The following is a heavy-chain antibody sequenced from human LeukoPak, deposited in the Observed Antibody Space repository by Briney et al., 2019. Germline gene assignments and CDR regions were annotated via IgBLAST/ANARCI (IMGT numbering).Heavy chain of an antibody. D-gene: IGHD3-10*01. J-gene: IGHJ4*02. CDR2: IYSGGST. Sequence: GGSLRLSCAASGFTVGSNYMSWVRQAPGKGLEWVSVIYSGGSTYYADSVKGRFTISRDNSKNTLYLQMNSLRAEDTAVYYCAREGLLWFGERGYFDYWGQGTLVTVSS. V-gene: IGHV3-66*01. CDR3: AREGLLWFGERGYFDY. CDR1: GFTVGSNY.